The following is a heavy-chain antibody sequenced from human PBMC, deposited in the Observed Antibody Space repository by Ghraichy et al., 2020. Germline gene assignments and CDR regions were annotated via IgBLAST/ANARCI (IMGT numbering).Heavy chain of an antibody. CDR2: IFSGGST. J-gene: IGHJ4*02. Sequence: SCAASGFTVSSNYVSWVRQTPGKGLEWVSVIFSGGSTYYADSVTGRFTISRHNSKNTLYLQMNSLRAEDTAVYYCATGTQTTVTIFDYWGQGTLVTVSS. V-gene: IGHV3-53*04. D-gene: IGHD4-17*01. CDR1: GFTVSSNY. CDR3: ATGTQTTVTIFDY.